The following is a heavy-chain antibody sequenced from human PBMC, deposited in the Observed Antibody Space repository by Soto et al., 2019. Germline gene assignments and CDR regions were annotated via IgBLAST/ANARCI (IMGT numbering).Heavy chain of an antibody. CDR3: ARCHSDSSGPGYLDS. Sequence: QVRLVQSEAEVKKAGSSVKVSCKASGGTFISDAVTWVRQAPGQGLEWMGGVIPMFPKANYAQKVQGRATITADKSTSTVYMELHSLKSEDTALYYCARCHSDSSGPGYLDSWGQGTLVTVTS. CDR1: GGTFISDA. D-gene: IGHD3-22*01. J-gene: IGHJ4*02. V-gene: IGHV1-69*06. CDR2: VIPMFPKA.